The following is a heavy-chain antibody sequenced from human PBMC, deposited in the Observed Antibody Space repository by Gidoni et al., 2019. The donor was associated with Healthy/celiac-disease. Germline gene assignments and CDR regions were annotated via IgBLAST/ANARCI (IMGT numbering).Heavy chain of an antibody. V-gene: IGHV3-30*18. CDR1: GFTFSSYG. D-gene: IGHD3-10*01. CDR3: AKDLDITMVQGEGLDY. J-gene: IGHJ4*02. Sequence: QVQLVESGGGVVQPGRSLRLSCAASGFTFSSYGMHWVRQAPGKGLEWVAVISYDGSNKYYADSVKGRFTISRDNSKNTLYLQMNSLRAEDTAVYYCAKDLDITMVQGEGLDYWGQGTLVTVSS. CDR2: ISYDGSNK.